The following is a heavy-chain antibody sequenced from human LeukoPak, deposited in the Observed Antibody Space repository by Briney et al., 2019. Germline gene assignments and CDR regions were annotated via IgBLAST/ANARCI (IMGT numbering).Heavy chain of an antibody. V-gene: IGHV3-23*01. CDR1: GFTFSSYA. CDR3: ARGDTYSSSWYGFHY. J-gene: IGHJ4*02. CDR2: ISNSGGST. D-gene: IGHD6-13*01. Sequence: PGGSLRLSCAASGFTFSSYAMSWVRQAPGKGLEWVSAISNSGGSTYYTDSVKGRFTISRDNSKNTLYLQMDSLRAEDTAVYYCARGDTYSSSWYGFHYWGQGTLVTVSS.